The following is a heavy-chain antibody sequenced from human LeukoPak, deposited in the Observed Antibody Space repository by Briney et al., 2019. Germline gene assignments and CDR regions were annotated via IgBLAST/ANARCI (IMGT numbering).Heavy chain of an antibody. V-gene: IGHV4-34*01. D-gene: IGHD3-10*01. CDR3: ARLKVRGVNVDY. J-gene: IGHJ4*02. CDR2: INHSGST. CDR1: GGSFSGYY. Sequence: PSETLSLTCAVYGGSFSGYYWSWIRQPPGKGLEWIGEINHSGSTNYNPSLKSRVTISVDTSKNQFSLKLSSVTAADTAVYYCARLKVRGVNVDYWGQGTLVTVSS.